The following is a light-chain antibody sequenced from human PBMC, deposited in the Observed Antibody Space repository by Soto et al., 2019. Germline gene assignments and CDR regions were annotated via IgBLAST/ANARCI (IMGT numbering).Light chain of an antibody. V-gene: IGLV2-14*01. J-gene: IGLJ1*01. CDR2: DVS. CDR3: SSYTSSSTLFYV. CDR1: SSDVGGYNY. Sequence: QSALTQPASVSGSPGQSITISCTGTSSDVGGYNYVSWNQQHPGKAPKLMIYDVSNRPSGVSNRFSGSKSGNTASLTISGLQAEDEADYYCSSYTSSSTLFYVFGTGTKLTVL.